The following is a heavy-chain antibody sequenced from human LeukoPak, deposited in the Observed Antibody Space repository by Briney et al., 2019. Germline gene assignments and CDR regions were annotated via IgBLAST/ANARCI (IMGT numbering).Heavy chain of an antibody. CDR2: ISSSGGTT. V-gene: IGHV3-23*01. Sequence: PGGSLRLSCAASGFTFSSYAMSWVRQAPGEGLEWVSGISSSGGTTYYADSVKGRFTISRDNSKNTLYLQMNSLRAEDTAIYYCATRGSSWWFDSWGQGALVTVSS. J-gene: IGHJ5*01. CDR1: GFTFSSYA. CDR3: ATRGSSWWFDS. D-gene: IGHD6-13*01.